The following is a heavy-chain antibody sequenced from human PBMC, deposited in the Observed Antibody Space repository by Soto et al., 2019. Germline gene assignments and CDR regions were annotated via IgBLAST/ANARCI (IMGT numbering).Heavy chain of an antibody. CDR3: ARGYSSSSAALYY. D-gene: IGHD6-13*01. CDR2: ISYDGSNK. V-gene: IGHV3-30-3*01. CDR1: GFTFSSYA. J-gene: IGHJ4*02. Sequence: QVQLVESGGGVVQPGRSLRLSCAASGFTFSSYAMHWVRQAPGKGLEWVAIISYDGSNKYYADSVKGRFTISRDNSKNTLYLQMNSLRAEDTAVYYCARGYSSSSAALYYWGQGTLVTVSS.